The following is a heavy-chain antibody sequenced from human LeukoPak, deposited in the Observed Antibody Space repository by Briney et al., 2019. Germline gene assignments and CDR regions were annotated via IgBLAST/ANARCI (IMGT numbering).Heavy chain of an antibody. J-gene: IGHJ4*02. D-gene: IGHD3-9*01. CDR1: GYSFTSYW. CDR3: ARRFYDILTGYYFDY. V-gene: IGHV5-51*01. CDR2: IYPGDSDT. Sequence: GESLKISCKGSGYSFTSYWIGWVRQMPGKGLEWMGIIYPGDSDTRYSPSFQGQVTISADKSISTAYLQWSSLKASDTAMYYCARRFYDILTGYYFDYWGQGTLVTVFS.